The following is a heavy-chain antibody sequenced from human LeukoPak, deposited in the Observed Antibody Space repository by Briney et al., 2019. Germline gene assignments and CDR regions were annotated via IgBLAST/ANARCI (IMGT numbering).Heavy chain of an antibody. Sequence: KPSQTLSLTCTVSGGSVSSGGYYWSWIRQPPGKGLEWIGVMYFSGRTYYNPSLESRVSTSVDTSKNQFSLRLTSVTAADTAVYYCARGRLILAFDLWGQGTMVAVSS. V-gene: IGHV4-61*08. D-gene: IGHD3-16*01. CDR1: GGSVSSGGYY. CDR3: ARGRLILAFDL. CDR2: MYFSGRT. J-gene: IGHJ3*01.